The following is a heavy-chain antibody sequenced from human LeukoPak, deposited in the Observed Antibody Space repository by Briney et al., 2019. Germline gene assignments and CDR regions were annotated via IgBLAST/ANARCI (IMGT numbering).Heavy chain of an antibody. CDR2: IKQDGSDK. CDR1: GFTFSSYW. Sequence: GGSLRLSCAASGFTFSSYWMSWVRQAPGKGLEWVANIKQDGSDKYYVDSVKGRFTISRDNAKNSLYLQMNSLRAEDTAVYYCARRGDGDSSAWAFGYWGQGTLVTVSS. J-gene: IGHJ4*02. CDR3: ARRGDGDSSAWAFGY. D-gene: IGHD6-19*01. V-gene: IGHV3-7*02.